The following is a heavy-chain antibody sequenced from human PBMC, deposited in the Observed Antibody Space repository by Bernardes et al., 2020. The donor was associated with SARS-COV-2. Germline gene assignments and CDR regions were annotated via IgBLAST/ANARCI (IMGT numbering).Heavy chain of an antibody. Sequence: GGSLRLSCAASGFTFSSYEMNWVRQAPGKGLEWVSYISSSGSTIYYADSVKGRFTISRDNAKNSLYLQMNSLRAEDTAVYYCARESARITMVRGVNLFDYWGQGTLVTVSS. CDR3: ARESARITMVRGVNLFDY. V-gene: IGHV3-48*03. J-gene: IGHJ4*02. CDR1: GFTFSSYE. D-gene: IGHD3-10*01. CDR2: ISSSGSTI.